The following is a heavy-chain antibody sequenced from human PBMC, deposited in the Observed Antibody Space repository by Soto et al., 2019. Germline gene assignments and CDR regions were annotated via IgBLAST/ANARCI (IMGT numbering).Heavy chain of an antibody. CDR2: ISSSSSYI. CDR3: ARDSNPRYYDFWSGYYTGMGY. J-gene: IGHJ4*02. D-gene: IGHD3-3*01. Sequence: GGSLRLSCAASGFTFSSYSMNWVRQAPGKGLEWVSSISSSSSYIYYADSVKGRFTISSDNAKNSLYLQMNSLSAEDTAVYYCARDSNPRYYDFWSGYYTGMGYWGQGTLVTVSS. CDR1: GFTFSSYS. V-gene: IGHV3-21*01.